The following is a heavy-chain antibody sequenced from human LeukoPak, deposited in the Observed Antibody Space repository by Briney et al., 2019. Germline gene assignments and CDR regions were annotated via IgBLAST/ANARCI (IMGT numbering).Heavy chain of an antibody. J-gene: IGHJ6*02. Sequence: GGSLRLSCAASGFIFSSYWMHWVRQAPGKGLVWVSRINSDGSSTSYADSVKGRFTISRDNSKNTLYLQMNSLRAEDTAVYYCARGQLEWENYYYGMDVWGQGTTVTVSS. V-gene: IGHV3-74*01. CDR3: ARGQLEWENYYYGMDV. CDR1: GFIFSSYW. D-gene: IGHD1-1*01. CDR2: INSDGSST.